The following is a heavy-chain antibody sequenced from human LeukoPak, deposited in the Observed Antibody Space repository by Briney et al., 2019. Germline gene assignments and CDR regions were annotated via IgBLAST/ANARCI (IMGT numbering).Heavy chain of an antibody. J-gene: IGHJ4*02. CDR2: ISGSGNT. V-gene: IGHV3-23*01. Sequence: GGSLRLPCAASGFTFSRYGMSWVRQAPGKGLEWVSSISGSGNTYYADSVKGRFTVSRDNSKNTLYLQVNSLRAEDTAVFYCAKGVISSAAGLDYWGQGTLVTVSS. CDR1: GFTFSRYG. CDR3: AKGVISSAAGLDY. D-gene: IGHD2-2*01.